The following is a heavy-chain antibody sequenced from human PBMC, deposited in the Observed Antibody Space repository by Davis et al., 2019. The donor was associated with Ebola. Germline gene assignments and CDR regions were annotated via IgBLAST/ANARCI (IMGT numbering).Heavy chain of an antibody. CDR3: ARDGDNYSDLDY. J-gene: IGHJ4*02. Sequence: GESLKISCAASGFTFSSYSMNWVRQAPGKGLEWVSSISSSSSYIYYADSVKGRFTISRDNAKNSLYLQVNSLRDEDTAVYYCARDGDNYSDLDYWGQGTLVTVSS. CDR1: GFTFSSYS. CDR2: ISSSSSYI. D-gene: IGHD5-24*01. V-gene: IGHV3-21*01.